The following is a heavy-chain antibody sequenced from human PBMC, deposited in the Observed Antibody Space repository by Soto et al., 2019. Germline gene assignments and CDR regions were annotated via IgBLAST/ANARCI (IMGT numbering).Heavy chain of an antibody. D-gene: IGHD5-12*01. V-gene: IGHV3-30*18. CDR2: ISYDGSNK. CDR3: VKGGYHYFDY. J-gene: IGHJ4*02. Sequence: QVQLVESGGGVVQPGRSLRLSCAASRFTFSNYGMHWVRQTPGKGLEWVAVISYDGSNKYYADSVKGRFTISRDNSKNTFYLQMNSLRAEDTAVYYCVKGGYHYFDYWGQGTLVTVSS. CDR1: RFTFSNYG.